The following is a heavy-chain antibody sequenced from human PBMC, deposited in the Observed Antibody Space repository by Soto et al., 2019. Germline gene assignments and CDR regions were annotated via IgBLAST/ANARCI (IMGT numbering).Heavy chain of an antibody. CDR3: ARGGSSDWRVALDI. V-gene: IGHV4-34*01. J-gene: IGHJ3*02. Sequence: SETLSLTCAVYAGSFSHYYWNWIRQSPGKGLGWIGKTKHSGSSNYNPSLRSRVSISVDMSKNQFSLRLTSVAAADTAVYYCARGGSSDWRVALDIWGQGTMVTVSS. D-gene: IGHD6-19*01. CDR2: TKHSGSS. CDR1: AGSFSHYY.